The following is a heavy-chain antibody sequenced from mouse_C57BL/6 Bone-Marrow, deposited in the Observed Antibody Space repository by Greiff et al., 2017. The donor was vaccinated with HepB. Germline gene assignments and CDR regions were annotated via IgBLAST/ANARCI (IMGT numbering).Heavy chain of an antibody. CDR3: ARRGAAQATLLGY. D-gene: IGHD3-2*02. J-gene: IGHJ2*01. CDR2: IDPNSGGT. CDR1: GYTFTSSW. Sequence: VQLQQPGAELVKPGASVKLSCKASGYTFTSSWMHWVKQRPGRGLEWIGRIDPNSGGTKYKEKFKSKATLTVDKPSSTAYMQLSSLTSEDSAVYYCARRGAAQATLLGYWGQGTTLTVSS. V-gene: IGHV1-72*01.